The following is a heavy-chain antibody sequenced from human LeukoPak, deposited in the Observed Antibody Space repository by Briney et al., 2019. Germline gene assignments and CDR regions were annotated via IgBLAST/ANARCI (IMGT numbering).Heavy chain of an antibody. V-gene: IGHV3-33*01. CDR1: GFTFSSYG. CDR2: IWYDGSNK. CDR3: ARGEPAAISGFDY. D-gene: IGHD2-2*02. Sequence: GRSLRLSCAASGFTFSSYGMHWVRQAPGKGLEWVAVIWYDGSNKYYADSVKGRFTISRNNSKNTLYLQMNSLRAEDTAVYYCARGEPAAISGFDYWGQGTQVTVSS. J-gene: IGHJ4*02.